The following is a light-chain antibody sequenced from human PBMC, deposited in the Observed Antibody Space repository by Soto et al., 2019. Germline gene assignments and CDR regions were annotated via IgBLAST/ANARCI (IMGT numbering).Light chain of an antibody. V-gene: IGLV2-8*01. J-gene: IGLJ1*01. CDR3: SSHGGANNFYV. Sequence: QSALTQPPSASGSPGQSVTISCTGTSSDIGAYNYVSWYQQHPGKVPKLMIYEVSKRPSGVPDRFSASKSGNTASLTVSGLQAEDEADYYCSSHGGANNFYVFGTGNKVTVL. CDR2: EVS. CDR1: SSDIGAYNY.